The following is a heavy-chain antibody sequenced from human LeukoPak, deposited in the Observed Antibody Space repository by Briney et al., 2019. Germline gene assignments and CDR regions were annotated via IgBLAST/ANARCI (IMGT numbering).Heavy chain of an antibody. J-gene: IGHJ4*02. CDR1: GFTFSSFG. V-gene: IGHV3-48*02. CDR3: ARDLYSYGRFDY. D-gene: IGHD5-18*01. CDR2: INYDGRDV. Sequence: GGSLRLSCAASGFTFSSFGMSWVRQAPGKGLEWVSYINYDGRDVYYADSVKGRFTTSRDNAKNSLYLQVNSLRDEDTAVYYCARDLYSYGRFDYWVQGTLVTIFS.